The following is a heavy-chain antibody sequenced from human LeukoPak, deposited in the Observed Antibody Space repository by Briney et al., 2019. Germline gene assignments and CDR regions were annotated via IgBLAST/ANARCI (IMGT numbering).Heavy chain of an antibody. Sequence: KTSETLSLTCTVSGGSISTYYWSWIRQPPGKGLEWIGYVYYSGSTKYNPSLTSRVTISLDMSKSQVSLNLTSVTAADTAIYYCAGEGEYGDSYSWGQGTLVVVSA. CDR1: GGSISTYY. J-gene: IGHJ5*02. D-gene: IGHD2-21*02. CDR3: AGEGEYGDSYS. V-gene: IGHV4-59*12. CDR2: VYYSGST.